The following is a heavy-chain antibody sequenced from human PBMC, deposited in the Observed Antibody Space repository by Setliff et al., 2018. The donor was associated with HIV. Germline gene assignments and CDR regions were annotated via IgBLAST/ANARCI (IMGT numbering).Heavy chain of an antibody. Sequence: SETLSLTCTVSGGSISRYYWSWIRQPAGKGLEWIGRIYTSGSTNYNPSLKSRVTISVDTSKNQFSLKLSSVTAADTAVYYCATHVLQFLEWLSPFDSWGQGTLVTVSS. D-gene: IGHD3-3*01. V-gene: IGHV4-4*07. CDR3: ATHVLQFLEWLSPFDS. CDR1: GGSISRYY. J-gene: IGHJ4*02. CDR2: IYTSGST.